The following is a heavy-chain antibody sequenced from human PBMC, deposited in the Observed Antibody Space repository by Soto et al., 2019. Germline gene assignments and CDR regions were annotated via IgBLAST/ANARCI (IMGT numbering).Heavy chain of an antibody. D-gene: IGHD1-26*01. V-gene: IGHV3-33*01. CDR3: GRDLAPVGATAFDI. J-gene: IGHJ3*02. CDR2: IWYDGSKK. CDR1: GFTFSSYG. Sequence: GGSLRLSCAASGFTFSSYGMHWVRQAPAKGLKWVAVIWYDGSKKDYADSVKGLFTISRDNSKNTLYLQMNSLRAEDTAVYYCGRDLAPVGATAFDIWGQGTMVTVSS.